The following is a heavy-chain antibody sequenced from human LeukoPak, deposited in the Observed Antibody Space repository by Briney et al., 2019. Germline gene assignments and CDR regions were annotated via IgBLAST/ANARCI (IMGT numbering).Heavy chain of an antibody. V-gene: IGHV3-23*01. CDR2: ISGSGGST. J-gene: IGHJ4*02. CDR3: AKHYDFWSGSIDY. CDR1: GFTFSSYA. Sequence: GGSLRLSCAASGFTFSSYAMSWVRQAPGKGLEWVSAISGSGGSTYYADSVKGRFTISRDNSKNTLYPQMNSLRAEDTAVYYCAKHYDFWSGSIDYWGQGTLVTVSS. D-gene: IGHD3-3*01.